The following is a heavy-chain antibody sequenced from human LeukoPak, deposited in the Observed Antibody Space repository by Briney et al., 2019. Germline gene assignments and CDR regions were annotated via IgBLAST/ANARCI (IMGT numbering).Heavy chain of an antibody. CDR3: AKDHSRFTY. J-gene: IGHJ4*02. CDR1: GFTFTKYW. Sequence: PGRSLRLSCAASGFTFTKYWLTWVRQAPGKGLEWVANINEDGTEKHYVDSVKGRFTISRDNAKNSLYLQMNSLRAEDTAMYYCAKDHSRFTYWGQGTLVTVSS. V-gene: IGHV3-7*03. D-gene: IGHD2-15*01. CDR2: INEDGTEK.